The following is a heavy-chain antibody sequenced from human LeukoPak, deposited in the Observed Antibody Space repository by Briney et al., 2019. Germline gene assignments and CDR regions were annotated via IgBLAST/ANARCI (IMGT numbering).Heavy chain of an antibody. Sequence: SGTLSLTCTVSGGSISSYYWSWIRQPPGKGLEWIGYIYYSGSTNYTPSLKSRVTISVDTSKNQFSLKLSSVTAADTAVYYCARGVTPNWFDPWGQGTLVTVAS. D-gene: IGHD2-21*02. CDR3: ARGVTPNWFDP. CDR2: IYYSGST. V-gene: IGHV4-59*08. CDR1: GGSISSYY. J-gene: IGHJ5*02.